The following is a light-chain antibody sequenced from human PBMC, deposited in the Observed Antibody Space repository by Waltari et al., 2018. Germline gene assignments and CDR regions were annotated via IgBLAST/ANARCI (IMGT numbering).Light chain of an antibody. CDR2: DDS. CDR1: NIGSKS. CDR3: QVWDSSSDHVV. J-gene: IGLJ2*01. Sequence: SYVLTQPPSVSVAPGQTARLTCGGNNIGSKSVHWYKQKPGQAPVLVVYDDSERPSGIPERFSGSNSGNTATLTISRVEAGDEADYYCQVWDSSSDHVVFGGGTKLTVL. V-gene: IGLV3-21*02.